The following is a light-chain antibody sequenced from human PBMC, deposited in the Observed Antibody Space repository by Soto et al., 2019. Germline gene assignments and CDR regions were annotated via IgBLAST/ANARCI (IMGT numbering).Light chain of an antibody. V-gene: IGLV2-14*03. CDR1: SSDAGGYNF. J-gene: IGLJ1*01. CDR3: SSYTTSSTVV. CDR2: EVT. Sequence: QSVLAQPASVFGSPGQSITISCTGTSSDAGGYNFVSWYQQLPGKAPKLMIYEVTSRPSGVSNRFSGSKSGNTASLTISGLQPEDEAEYYCSSYTTSSTVVFGTGTKVTVL.